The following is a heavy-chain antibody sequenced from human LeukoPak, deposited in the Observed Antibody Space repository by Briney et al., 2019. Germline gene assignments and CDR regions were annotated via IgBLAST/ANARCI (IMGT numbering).Heavy chain of an antibody. V-gene: IGHV3-23*01. CDR1: GFTFSSYG. CDR3: AKDRVGAMLYFDY. J-gene: IGHJ4*02. CDR2: LSGSGGTT. Sequence: GGSLRLSCSASGFTFSSYGMSWVRQAPGKGLEWVSGLSGSGGTTYYVDSVKDRFTISRDNSKNTLYLQMNSLRAEDTAVYYCAKDRVGAMLYFDYWGQGTLVTVSS. D-gene: IGHD1-26*01.